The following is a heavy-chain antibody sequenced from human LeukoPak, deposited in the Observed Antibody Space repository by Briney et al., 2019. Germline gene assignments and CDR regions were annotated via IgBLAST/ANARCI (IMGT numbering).Heavy chain of an antibody. CDR3: ARDRRHYYDSSGYTVKDAFDI. J-gene: IGHJ3*02. Sequence: GASVEVSCKASGYTFTGYYMHWVRQAPGQGLEWMGWINPNSGGTNYAQKFQGRVHMTRDTSISTAYMELSRLRSDDTAVYYCARDRRHYYDSSGYTVKDAFDIWGQGTMVTVSS. CDR1: GYTFTGYY. V-gene: IGHV1-2*02. D-gene: IGHD3-22*01. CDR2: INPNSGGT.